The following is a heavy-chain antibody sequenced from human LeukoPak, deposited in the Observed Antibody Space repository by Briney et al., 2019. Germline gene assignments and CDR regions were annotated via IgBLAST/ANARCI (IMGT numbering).Heavy chain of an antibody. CDR3: AKWSRWDYYGSGSYSGYFDY. CDR2: IRYDGSNK. V-gene: IGHV3-30*02. D-gene: IGHD3-10*01. CDR1: GFTFSSYG. J-gene: IGHJ4*02. Sequence: GGSPRLSCAASGFTFSSYGMHWVRQAPGKGLEWVAFIRYDGSNKYYADSVKGRFTISRDNSRNTLYLQMNSLRAEDTAVYYCAKWSRWDYYGSGSYSGYFDYWGQGTLVTVSS.